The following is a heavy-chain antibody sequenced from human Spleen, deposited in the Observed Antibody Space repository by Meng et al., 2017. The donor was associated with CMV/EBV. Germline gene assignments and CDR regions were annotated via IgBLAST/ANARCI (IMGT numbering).Heavy chain of an antibody. Sequence: GESLKISCAASGFSFSINTMNWVRQAPGKGLEWVASISSSSSYIVYADSVKGRFTISRDNAKNSVHLQMNSLRAEDTAVYYCARVLRHEYERYDTSGYYFLDWGQGALVTVSS. D-gene: IGHD3-22*01. J-gene: IGHJ4*02. V-gene: IGHV3-21*01. CDR3: ARVLRHEYERYDTSGYYFLD. CDR2: ISSSSSYI. CDR1: GFSFSINT.